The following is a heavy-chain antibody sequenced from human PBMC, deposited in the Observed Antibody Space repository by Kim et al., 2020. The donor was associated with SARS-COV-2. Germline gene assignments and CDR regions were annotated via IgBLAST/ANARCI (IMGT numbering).Heavy chain of an antibody. V-gene: IGHV3-23*01. CDR2: ISGSGGST. D-gene: IGHD3-10*01. J-gene: IGHJ6*02. Sequence: GGSLRLSCAASGFTFSSYAMSWVHQAPGKGLEWVSAISGSGGSTYYADSVKGRFTISRDNSKNTLYLQMNSLRAEDTAVYYCAKAIWFGELSVGGMDVWGQGTTVTVSS. CDR3: AKAIWFGELSVGGMDV. CDR1: GFTFSSYA.